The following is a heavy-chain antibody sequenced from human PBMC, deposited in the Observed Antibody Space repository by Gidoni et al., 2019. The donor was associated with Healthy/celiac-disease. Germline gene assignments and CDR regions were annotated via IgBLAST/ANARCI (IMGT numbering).Heavy chain of an antibody. CDR1: GFTFSSYA. Sequence: EVQLLESGGGVVQPGGSRRLSCAASGFTFSSYAMSWVRQAPGKGLEWVSAISGSGGSTYYADSVKGRFTLSRDNSKNTLYLQMNSLRAEDTAVYYCAKDQYSSGWYGWFDPWGQGTLVTVSS. CDR2: ISGSGGST. V-gene: IGHV3-23*01. J-gene: IGHJ5*02. CDR3: AKDQYSSGWYGWFDP. D-gene: IGHD6-19*01.